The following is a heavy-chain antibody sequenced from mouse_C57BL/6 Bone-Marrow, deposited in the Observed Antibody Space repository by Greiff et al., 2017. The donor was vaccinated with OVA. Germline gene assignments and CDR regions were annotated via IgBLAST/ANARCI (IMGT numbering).Heavy chain of an antibody. CDR1: GYAFSSYW. CDR3: AREDYYGSSYAFDY. Sequence: QVQLQQSGAELVKPGASVKISCKASGYAFSSYWMNWVKQRPGKGLEWIGQIYPGDGDTNYNGKFKGKATLTADKSSSTAYMQLSSLTSEHSAVYFCAREDYYGSSYAFDYWGQGTTLTVSS. V-gene: IGHV1-80*01. J-gene: IGHJ2*01. CDR2: IYPGDGDT. D-gene: IGHD1-1*01.